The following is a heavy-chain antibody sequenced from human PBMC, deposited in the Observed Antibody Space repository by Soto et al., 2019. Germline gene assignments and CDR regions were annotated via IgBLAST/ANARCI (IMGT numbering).Heavy chain of an antibody. D-gene: IGHD3-10*01. CDR2: IIPIFGTA. CDR1: GGTFSSYA. CDR3: ARYYGSGSYYNLEKIKYYYYGLDV. V-gene: IGHV1-69*13. J-gene: IGHJ6*02. Sequence: GASVKVSCKASGGTFSSYAISWVRQAPGQGLEWMGGIIPIFGTANYAQKFQGRVTITADESTSTAYMELSSLRSEDTAVYYCARYYGSGSYYNLEKIKYYYYGLDVWGQGTTVTVSS.